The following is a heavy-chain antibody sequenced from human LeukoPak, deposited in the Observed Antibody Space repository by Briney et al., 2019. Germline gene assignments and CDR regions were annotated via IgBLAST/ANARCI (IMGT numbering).Heavy chain of an antibody. J-gene: IGHJ2*01. CDR1: GGSISSYY. V-gene: IGHV4-59*01. CDR2: IYYLGST. Sequence: PSETLSLTCTVSGGSISSYYWSWIRQPPGKGLEWVGHIYYLGSTNYNPSLKSRVTISIDTSKNYFSLKLNSVIAADTAVYYCARDLPGSYWYFDLWGRGTLVTVSS. D-gene: IGHD3-10*01. CDR3: ARDLPGSYWYFDL.